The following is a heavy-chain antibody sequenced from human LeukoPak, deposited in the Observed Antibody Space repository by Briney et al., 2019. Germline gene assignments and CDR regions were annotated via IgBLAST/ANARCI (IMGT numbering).Heavy chain of an antibody. Sequence: PGGSLRLSCAASGFTVSSYYMSWVRQAPGKGLEWVSVIYSDGATFYADSVKGRFIISRDSSTNTLYLQMDSLRAEDTALYYCARSAQTGPLDSWGQGTLVTVSA. CDR2: IYSDGAT. CDR1: GFTVSSYY. D-gene: IGHD3-10*01. J-gene: IGHJ4*02. V-gene: IGHV3-66*01. CDR3: ARSAQTGPLDS.